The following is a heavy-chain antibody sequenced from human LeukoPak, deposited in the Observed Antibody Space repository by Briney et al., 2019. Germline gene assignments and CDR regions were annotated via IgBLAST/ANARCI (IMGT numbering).Heavy chain of an antibody. Sequence: PSETLSLTCTVSGGSISTTSYYWGWIRQSPGMGLECLGYMYSRGSTFDNPSLKSRVTISVDISKNQFSLRLTSMTAADTAIYYWARGPGGTTDNFDYWGQEPWSPSPQ. CDR3: ARGPGGTTDNFDY. D-gene: IGHD4-17*01. CDR1: GGSISTTSYY. J-gene: IGHJ4*01. CDR2: MYSRGST. V-gene: IGHV4-39*07.